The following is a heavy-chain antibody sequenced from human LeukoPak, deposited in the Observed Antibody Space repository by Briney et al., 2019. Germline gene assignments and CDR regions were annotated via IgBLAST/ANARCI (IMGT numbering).Heavy chain of an antibody. CDR2: IYYSGST. Sequence: SETLSLTCTVSSGSISSYAYFWGWIRQPPGKGLEWIGTIYYSGSTYYNPSLESRVTISVDTSKNQFSLRLSSVTAADMAVYYCAKTHYYNSSGYYFPFDYWSQGTLVTVSS. CDR1: SGSISSYAYF. J-gene: IGHJ4*02. CDR3: AKTHYYNSSGYYFPFDY. V-gene: IGHV4-39*07. D-gene: IGHD3-22*01.